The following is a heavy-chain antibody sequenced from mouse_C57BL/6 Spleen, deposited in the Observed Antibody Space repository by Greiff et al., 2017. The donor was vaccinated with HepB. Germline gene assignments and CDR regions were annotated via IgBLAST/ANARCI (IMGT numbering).Heavy chain of an antibody. Sequence: VQLQQPGAELVRPGTSVKLSCKASGYTFTSYWMHWVKQRPGQGLEWIGVIDPSDSYTNYNQKFKGKATLTVDTSSSTAYMQLSSLTSEDSAVYYCARWFGDYWGQGTSVTVSS. CDR3: ARWFGDY. CDR2: IDPSDSYT. V-gene: IGHV1-59*01. CDR1: GYTFTSYW. J-gene: IGHJ4*01. D-gene: IGHD2-2*01.